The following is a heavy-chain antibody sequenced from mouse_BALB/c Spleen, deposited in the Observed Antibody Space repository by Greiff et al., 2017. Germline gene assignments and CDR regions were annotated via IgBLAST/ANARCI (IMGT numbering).Heavy chain of an antibody. CDR1: GFTFSSYA. V-gene: IGHV5-6-5*01. J-gene: IGHJ4*01. Sequence: EVKLMESGGGLVKPGGSLKLSCAASGFTFSSYAMSWVRQTPEKRLEWVASISSGGSTYYPDSVKGRFTISRDNARNILYLQMSSLRSEDTAMYYCARGVEFTGYAMDYWGQGTSVTVSS. CDR3: ARGVEFTGYAMDY. CDR2: ISSGGST.